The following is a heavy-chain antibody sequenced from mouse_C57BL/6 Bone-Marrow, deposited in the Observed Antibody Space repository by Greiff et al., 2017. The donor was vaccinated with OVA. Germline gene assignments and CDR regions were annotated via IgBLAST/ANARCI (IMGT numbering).Heavy chain of an antibody. Sequence: EVKLQESGGDLVKPGGSLKLSCAASGFTFSSYGMSWVRQTPDKRLEWVATISSGGSYTYYPDSVKGRFTISRDNAKNTLYLQMSSLKSEDTAMYYCARIYYGSRGFAYWGQGTLVTVSA. V-gene: IGHV5-6*01. CDR1: GFTFSSYG. J-gene: IGHJ3*01. CDR3: ARIYYGSRGFAY. CDR2: ISSGGSYT. D-gene: IGHD1-1*01.